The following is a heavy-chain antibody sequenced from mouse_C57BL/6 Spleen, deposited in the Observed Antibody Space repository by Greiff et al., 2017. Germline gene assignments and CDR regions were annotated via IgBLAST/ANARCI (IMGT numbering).Heavy chain of an antibody. CDR2: IYPGDGDT. CDR3: ARGRVGLRNSYAMDY. V-gene: IGHV1-80*01. J-gene: IGHJ4*01. Sequence: VQLQQSGAELVKPGASVKISCKASGYAFSSYWMNWVKQRPGKGLEWIGQIYPGDGDTNYNGKFKGKATLTADKSSSTAYMQLSSLTSEDSAVYFGARGRVGLRNSYAMDYWGQGTSVTVSS. CDR1: GYAFSSYW. D-gene: IGHD1-3*01.